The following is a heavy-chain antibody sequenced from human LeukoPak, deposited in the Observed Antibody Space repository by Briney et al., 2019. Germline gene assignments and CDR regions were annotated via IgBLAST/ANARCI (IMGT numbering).Heavy chain of an antibody. CDR2: IIPIFGTA. CDR1: GGTFSSYA. Sequence: SVKVSCKASGGTFSSYAISWVRQAPGQGLEWMGGIIPIFGTANYAQKFQGRVTITADESTSTAYMELGSLRSEDTAVYYCARELGGYCSGGSCYSEYYFDYWGQGTLVTVSS. J-gene: IGHJ4*02. V-gene: IGHV1-69*13. D-gene: IGHD2-15*01. CDR3: ARELGGYCSGGSCYSEYYFDY.